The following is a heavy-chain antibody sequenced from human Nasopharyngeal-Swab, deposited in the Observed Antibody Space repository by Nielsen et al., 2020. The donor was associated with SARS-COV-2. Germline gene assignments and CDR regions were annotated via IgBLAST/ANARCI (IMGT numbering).Heavy chain of an antibody. V-gene: IGHV3-30*04. CDR3: AAALTDDFDY. CDR2: ISYDGSNK. D-gene: IGHD1-20*01. Sequence: WIRRPPGKGLEWVAVISYDGSNKYYADSVKGRFTISRDNSKNTLYLQMNSLRAEDTAVYYCAAALTDDFDYWGQGTLVTVSS. J-gene: IGHJ4*02.